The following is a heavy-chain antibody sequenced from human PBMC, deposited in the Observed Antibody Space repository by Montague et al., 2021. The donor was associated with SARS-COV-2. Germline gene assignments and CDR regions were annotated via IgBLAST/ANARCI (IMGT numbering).Heavy chain of an antibody. D-gene: IGHD3-22*01. CDR1: GGSISSSNSY. CDR3: PGGHVGYFYYDY. V-gene: IGHV4-39*01. J-gene: IGHJ4*02. CDR2: TFSNGRT. Sequence: SETLSLTCTVSGGSISSSNSYWGWIRQPPGKGLEWIGTTFSNGRTDYSPSLKSRVTIFVDTSTNQLSLKMTAVSAADTAVYYCPGGHVGYFYYDYWGQGTLVTVSS.